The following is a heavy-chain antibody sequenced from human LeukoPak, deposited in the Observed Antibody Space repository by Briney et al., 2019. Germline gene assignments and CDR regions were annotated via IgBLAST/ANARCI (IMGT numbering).Heavy chain of an antibody. V-gene: IGHV4-34*01. CDR1: GGSFSGYY. J-gene: IGHJ3*02. CDR3: ARDMVRGLRAFDI. CDR2: INHSGST. D-gene: IGHD3-10*01. Sequence: SGTLSLTCAVYGGSFSGYYWSWIRQPPGKVLEWIGEINHSGSTNYNPSLKSRVTISVDTSKNQFSLKLSSVTAADTAVYYCARDMVRGLRAFDIWGQGTMVTVSS.